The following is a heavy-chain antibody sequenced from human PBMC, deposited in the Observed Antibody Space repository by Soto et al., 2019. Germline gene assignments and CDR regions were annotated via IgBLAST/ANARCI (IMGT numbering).Heavy chain of an antibody. CDR2: VYYTETT. CDR3: ARQRVLSTNMFITSFDP. Sequence: PXETLSLTCSLSGGSINSSDHFWGWIRQTPGKGLEWIGIVYYTETTYYNPSLKSPVTISVETSRNTFSLKVNSVTAADTGIYYCARQRVLSTNMFITSFDPSGQGTLVTVSS. D-gene: IGHD3-10*02. V-gene: IGHV4-39*01. J-gene: IGHJ5*02. CDR1: GGSINSSDHF.